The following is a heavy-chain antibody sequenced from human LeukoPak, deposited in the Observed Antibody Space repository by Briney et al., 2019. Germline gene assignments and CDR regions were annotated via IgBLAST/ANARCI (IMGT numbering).Heavy chain of an antibody. CDR2: ISGSGGST. J-gene: IGHJ4*02. CDR1: GFAFSSYA. Sequence: GRYLRLSCAASGFAFSSYAMSWVRQAPGKGLDWVSAISGSGGSTYYADSVKGRFTISRDNSKNTLYLQMNSLRAEDTAVYYCAKRQAIGYCSGGSCYSPPIDYWGQGTLVTVSS. D-gene: IGHD2-15*01. CDR3: AKRQAIGYCSGGSCYSPPIDY. V-gene: IGHV3-23*01.